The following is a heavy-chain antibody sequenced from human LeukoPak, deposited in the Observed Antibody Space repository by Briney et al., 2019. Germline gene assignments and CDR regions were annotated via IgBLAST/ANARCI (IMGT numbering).Heavy chain of an antibody. Sequence: PGGSLRLSCAASGFTFSSYAMHWVRQAPGKGLEWVAVISYDGSNKYYADSVKGRFTISRDNSKNTLYLQMNSLRAEDTAVYYCAREVLYSGSYYFDYWGQGTLVTVSS. J-gene: IGHJ4*02. CDR1: GFTFSSYA. CDR3: AREVLYSGSYYFDY. V-gene: IGHV3-30*01. D-gene: IGHD1-26*01. CDR2: ISYDGSNK.